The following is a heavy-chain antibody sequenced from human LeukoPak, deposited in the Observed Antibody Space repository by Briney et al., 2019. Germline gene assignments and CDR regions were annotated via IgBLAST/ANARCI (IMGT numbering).Heavy chain of an antibody. Sequence: SAKVSCKASGGTFSSYAISWVRQAPGQGLEWMGGIIPIFGTANYAQKFQGRVTITADESTSTAYMELSSLRSEDTAVYYCARGGITGTQRFILNWFDPWGQGTLVTVSS. CDR2: IIPIFGTA. J-gene: IGHJ5*02. V-gene: IGHV1-69*13. CDR1: GGTFSSYA. D-gene: IGHD1-20*01. CDR3: ARGGITGTQRFILNWFDP.